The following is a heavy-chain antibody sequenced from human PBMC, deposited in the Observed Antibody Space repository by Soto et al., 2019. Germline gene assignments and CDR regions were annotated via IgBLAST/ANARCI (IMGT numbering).Heavy chain of an antibody. J-gene: IGHJ3*02. V-gene: IGHV3-48*03. CDR2: ISSSSLGTT. Sequence: GGSLRLSCAASGFSLSHYEMTWVGQAPGKGPEWVSYISSSSLGTTAYADSVKGRFTISRDNAKNSLYLQMNSLRAEDTAIYYCARDGYNKFDLDVFDIWGHGTMVTVSS. CDR1: GFSLSHYE. CDR3: ARDGYNKFDLDVFDI. D-gene: IGHD5-12*01.